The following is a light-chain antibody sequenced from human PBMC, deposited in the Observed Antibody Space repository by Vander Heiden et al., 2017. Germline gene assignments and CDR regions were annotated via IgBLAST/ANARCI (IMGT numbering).Light chain of an antibody. CDR1: SFVGYY. J-gene: IGLJ2*01. Sequence: SSELTQDPAVSVALGQTVRITCQGDSFVGYYASWYQHKPGQDPVLVIYGKNNRPSGIPDRFSGSSSGNTASLTITGAQAEDEADYYCNSRDSSGNHVVFGGGTKLTVL. CDR2: GKN. CDR3: NSRDSSGNHVV. V-gene: IGLV3-19*01.